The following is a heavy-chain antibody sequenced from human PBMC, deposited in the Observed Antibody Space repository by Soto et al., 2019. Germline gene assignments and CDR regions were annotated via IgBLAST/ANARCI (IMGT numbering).Heavy chain of an antibody. CDR1: GGSISSGGYS. CDR2: IYHSGST. V-gene: IGHV4-30-2*01. Sequence: SETLSLTCAVSGGSISSGGYSWSWIRQPPGKGLEWIGYIYHSGSTYYNPSLKSRVTISVDRSKNQFSLKLSSVTAADTAVYYCAMARIAAAGVKYFQHWGQGTLVTVSS. CDR3: AMARIAAAGVKYFQH. J-gene: IGHJ1*01. D-gene: IGHD6-13*01.